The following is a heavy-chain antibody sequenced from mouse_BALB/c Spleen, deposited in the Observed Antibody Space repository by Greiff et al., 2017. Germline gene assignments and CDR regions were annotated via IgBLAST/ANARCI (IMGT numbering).Heavy chain of an antibody. J-gene: IGHJ4*01. Sequence: QVQLQQSGAELMKPGASVKISCKATGYTFSSYWIEWVKQRPGHGLEWIGEILPGSGSTNYNEKFKGKATFTADTSSNTAYMQLSSLTSEDSAVYYCARRTTVNAMDYWGQGTSVTVSS. V-gene: IGHV1-9*01. D-gene: IGHD1-1*01. CDR2: ILPGSGST. CDR1: GYTFSSYW. CDR3: ARRTTVNAMDY.